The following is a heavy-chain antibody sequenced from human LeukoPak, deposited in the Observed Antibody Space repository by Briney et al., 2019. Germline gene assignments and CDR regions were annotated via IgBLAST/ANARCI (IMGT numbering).Heavy chain of an antibody. D-gene: IGHD3-10*01. CDR2: INSDGRNT. CDR1: GFTFSSYW. J-gene: IGHJ2*01. CDR3: AKSPGGYFDL. V-gene: IGHV3-74*01. Sequence: GGSLRLSCAASGFTFSSYWMHWVRQAPGKGLVWVSRINSDGRNTNYADSVKGRFTISRDNAKNTLYLQMNSLRAEDTAVYYCAKSPGGYFDLWGRGTLVTVSS.